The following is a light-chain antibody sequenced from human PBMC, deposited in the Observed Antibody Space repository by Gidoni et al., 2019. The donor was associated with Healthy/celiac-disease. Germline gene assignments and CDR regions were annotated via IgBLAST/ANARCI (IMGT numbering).Light chain of an antibody. V-gene: IGLV2-8*01. Sequence: QSALPQPPSASGSPGPSVTISCTGTSSDVGGYNYVSWYQQHPGKAPKFMIYEVSKRPSGVPDRLSGSKSGNTASLTVSGLQAEDEADYYCSSYAGSNNYVFGTGTKVTVL. CDR1: SSDVGGYNY. J-gene: IGLJ1*01. CDR3: SSYAGSNNYV. CDR2: EVS.